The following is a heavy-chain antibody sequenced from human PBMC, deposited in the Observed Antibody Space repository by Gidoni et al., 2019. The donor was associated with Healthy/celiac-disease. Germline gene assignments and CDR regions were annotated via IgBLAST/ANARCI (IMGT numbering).Heavy chain of an antibody. Sequence: QVQLQQWGAGLLKPSETLSLTCAVYGGSFSGYYWSWIRQPPGKGLEWIGEINHSGSTNYNPSLKSRVTISVDTSKNQFSLKLSSVTAADTAVYYCARVAVAGTRPYFDYWGQGTLVTVSS. CDR2: INHSGST. CDR1: GGSFSGYY. J-gene: IGHJ4*02. CDR3: ARVAVAGTRPYFDY. D-gene: IGHD6-19*01. V-gene: IGHV4-34*01.